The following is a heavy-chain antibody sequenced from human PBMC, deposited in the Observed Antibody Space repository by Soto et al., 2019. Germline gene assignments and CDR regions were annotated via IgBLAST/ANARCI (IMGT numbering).Heavy chain of an antibody. CDR2: IKQDGSES. CDR3: VAGSGWLPDF. V-gene: IGHV3-7*01. Sequence: EVQLVESGGAWVQPGGSLRLSCAASGFTFSTYWMNWVRQAPGKGLEWVAIIKQDGSESHFVDSVRGRFSISRDNAKKSLYLQMNSLRPDDTAVYYCVAGSGWLPDFWGQGTLVTVSS. CDR1: GFTFSTYW. J-gene: IGHJ4*02. D-gene: IGHD6-19*01.